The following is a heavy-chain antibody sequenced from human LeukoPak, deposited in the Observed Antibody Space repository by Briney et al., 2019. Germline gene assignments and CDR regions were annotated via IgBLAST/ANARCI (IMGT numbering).Heavy chain of an antibody. V-gene: IGHV3-48*01. Sequence: GGSLRLSCAASGFTFSTYAMSWVRQAPGRGLEWVSYISGGGSAIFYADSVKGRFTISRDDARKSIYLQMSSLRVEDTAVYYCAKDRANWAIDDWGQGTQVTVSS. D-gene: IGHD7-27*01. CDR1: GFTFSTYA. CDR3: AKDRANWAIDD. CDR2: ISGGGSAI. J-gene: IGHJ4*02.